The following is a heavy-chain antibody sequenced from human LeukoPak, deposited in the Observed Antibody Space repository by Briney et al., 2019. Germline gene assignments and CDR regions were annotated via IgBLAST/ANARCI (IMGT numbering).Heavy chain of an antibody. D-gene: IGHD6-19*01. J-gene: IGHJ5*02. V-gene: IGHV4-59*01. CDR1: GASISSYY. CDR3: ARGAVAGKMSWFDT. CDR2: IYYDGST. Sequence: MPSETLSLTCTVSGASISSYYWIWIRQPQGKGLEWIGHIYYDGSTNYNPSLKSRVTISVDTSKNQFSLNLSSVTAADTAVYYCARGAVAGKMSWFDTWGQGTLVTVSS.